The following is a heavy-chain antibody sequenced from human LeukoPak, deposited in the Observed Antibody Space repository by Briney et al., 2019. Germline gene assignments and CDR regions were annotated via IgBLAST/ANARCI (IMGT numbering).Heavy chain of an antibody. CDR3: TRDHYNSFDY. D-gene: IGHD5-24*01. Sequence: GRSLRLSCTVSGFTFGDYAMSWVRQAPGKGLEWVGFIRSNTYGGTTEYAASVKGRFTVSRDDSKSIAYLQMNSLNTEDTAVYYCTRDHYNSFDYWGQGTLVTVSS. J-gene: IGHJ4*02. V-gene: IGHV3-49*04. CDR2: IRSNTYGGTT. CDR1: GFTFGDYA.